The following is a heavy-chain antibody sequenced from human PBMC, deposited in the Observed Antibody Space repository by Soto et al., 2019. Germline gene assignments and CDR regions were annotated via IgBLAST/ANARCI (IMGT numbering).Heavy chain of an antibody. Sequence: SETLSLTCTVSGGSISSYYWSWIRQPPGKGLEWIGYIYYSGSTNYNPSLKSRVTISVDTSKNQFSLKLSSVTAADTAVYYCARHVVVPAANYYYYYYMDVWGKGTTVTVSS. V-gene: IGHV4-59*08. J-gene: IGHJ6*03. CDR1: GGSISSYY. CDR2: IYYSGST. D-gene: IGHD2-2*01. CDR3: ARHVVVPAANYYYYYYMDV.